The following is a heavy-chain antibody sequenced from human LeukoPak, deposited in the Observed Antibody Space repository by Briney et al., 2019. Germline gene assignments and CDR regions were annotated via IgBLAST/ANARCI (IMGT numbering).Heavy chain of an antibody. CDR3: ARVGRRAARRGWFDP. CDR2: INHSGST. D-gene: IGHD6-6*01. J-gene: IGHJ5*02. CDR1: GGSFSGYY. Sequence: SETLSLTCAVYGGSFSGYYWSWIRQPPGKGLEWIAEINHSGSTNYNPSLKSRVTISVDTSKNQFSLKLSSVTAADTAVYYCARVGRRAARRGWFDPWGQGTLVTVSS. V-gene: IGHV4-34*01.